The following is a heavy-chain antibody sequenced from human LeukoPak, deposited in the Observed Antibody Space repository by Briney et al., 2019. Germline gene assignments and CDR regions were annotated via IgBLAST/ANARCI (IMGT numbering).Heavy chain of an antibody. Sequence: SEILSLTCSVSGGSISTFHWHWIRQPPGKGLEWVGYIFSSDITNYNPSLRSRVTISVDTSKNQFSLKLRSVTAADTAVYFCARSDGIVGEEAWFDPWGQGTLVTVSS. CDR3: ARSDGIVGEEAWFDP. V-gene: IGHV4-4*09. CDR2: IFSSDIT. J-gene: IGHJ5*02. CDR1: GGSISTFH. D-gene: IGHD1-26*01.